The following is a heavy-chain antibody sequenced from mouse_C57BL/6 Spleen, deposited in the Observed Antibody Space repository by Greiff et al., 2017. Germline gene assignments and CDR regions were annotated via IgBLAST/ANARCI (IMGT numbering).Heavy chain of an antibody. V-gene: IGHV1-61*01. J-gene: IGHJ3*01. CDR1: GYTFTSYW. CDR3: ARSYDGSPWFAY. D-gene: IGHD2-3*01. Sequence: QVQLQQPGAELVRPGSSVKLSCKASGYTFTSYWLDWVKQRPGQGLEWIGNIYPSDSETHYNQKFKDKATLTVDKSSSTAYMQLSSLTSEDSAVYYCARSYDGSPWFAYWGQGTLVTVSA. CDR2: IYPSDSET.